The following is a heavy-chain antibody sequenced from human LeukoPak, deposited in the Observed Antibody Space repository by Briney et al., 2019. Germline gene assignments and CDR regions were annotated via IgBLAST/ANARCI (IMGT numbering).Heavy chain of an antibody. D-gene: IGHD4-17*01. V-gene: IGHV3-48*01. Sequence: GGSLRLSCAASGFTFSSYSMNWVRQAPGKGLEWVSYISSSSSTIYYADSVKGRFTISRDNAKNSLYLQMNSLRAEDTAVYYCARDLTTPFDYWGRGTLVTVSS. CDR1: GFTFSSYS. CDR2: ISSSSSTI. CDR3: ARDLTTPFDY. J-gene: IGHJ4*02.